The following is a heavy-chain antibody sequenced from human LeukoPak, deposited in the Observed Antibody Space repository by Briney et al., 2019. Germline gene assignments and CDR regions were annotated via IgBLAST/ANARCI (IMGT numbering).Heavy chain of an antibody. Sequence: SGTLSLTCAVSGGSISSSNWWSWVRQPPGKGLEWIGEIYHSGSTNYNPSLKSRVTISVDKSKNQFSLKLSSVTAADTAVYYCASNLYYDFWSGYHYWGQGTLVTVSS. CDR2: IYHSGST. D-gene: IGHD3-3*01. V-gene: IGHV4-4*02. J-gene: IGHJ4*02. CDR3: ASNLYYDFWSGYHY. CDR1: GGSISSSNW.